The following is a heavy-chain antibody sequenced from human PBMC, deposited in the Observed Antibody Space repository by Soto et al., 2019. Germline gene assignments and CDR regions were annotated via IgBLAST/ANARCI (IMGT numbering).Heavy chain of an antibody. Sequence: PSETLSLTCAVYCGSFSGHYWRWIRQPPGKGLEWIGEINHSGGTSYNPSLKSRVTISVDTSKSQFSLKLTSVTAADRAVYYCARGSVDTVDSCGFYEYWGQGTPVTVSS. V-gene: IGHV4-34*01. J-gene: IGHJ4*02. CDR3: ARGSVDTVDSCGFYEY. CDR1: CGSFSGHY. D-gene: IGHD3-22*01. CDR2: INHSGGT.